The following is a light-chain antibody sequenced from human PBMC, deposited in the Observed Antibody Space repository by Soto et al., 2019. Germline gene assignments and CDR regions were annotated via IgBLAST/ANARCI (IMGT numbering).Light chain of an antibody. CDR2: EAT. V-gene: IGLV2-14*01. J-gene: IGLJ1*01. Sequence: QSALAQPASVSGPPGQSITISCTGTTSDFGFYNYVSWYQHHPGKAPKLLIYEATNRHSGVSNRFSGSKSGNTASLTISGLQAEDEADYYCSSYTSSTDYVFGTGTKVTV. CDR1: TSDFGFYNY. CDR3: SSYTSSTDYV.